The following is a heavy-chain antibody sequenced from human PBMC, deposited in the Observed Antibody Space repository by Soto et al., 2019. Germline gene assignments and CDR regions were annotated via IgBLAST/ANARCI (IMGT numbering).Heavy chain of an antibody. CDR3: ARDSSNRNFFDY. D-gene: IGHD2-2*01. J-gene: IGHJ4*02. Sequence: EVQLVESGGGLIQPGGSLRLSCAASGFTVSSNYMTWVRQAPGKGLEWVSVIYSGGSTYYADSVKGRFTISRDNSKNTLYLQMNSLRAEDTALYYWARDSSNRNFFDYWGQGTLVTVSS. V-gene: IGHV3-53*01. CDR2: IYSGGST. CDR1: GFTVSSNY.